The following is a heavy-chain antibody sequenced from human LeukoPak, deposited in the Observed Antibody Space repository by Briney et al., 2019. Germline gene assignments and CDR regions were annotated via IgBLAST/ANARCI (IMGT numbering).Heavy chain of an antibody. Sequence: PGRSLRLSCAASGFTFSSYAMHWVRQAPGKGLEWVAVISYDGSNKYYADSVKGRFTISRDNSKNTLYLQMNSLRAEDTAVYYCARDSRDYWGQGTLVTVSS. CDR1: GFTFSSYA. CDR3: ARDSRDY. CDR2: ISYDGSNK. J-gene: IGHJ4*02. V-gene: IGHV3-30-3*01.